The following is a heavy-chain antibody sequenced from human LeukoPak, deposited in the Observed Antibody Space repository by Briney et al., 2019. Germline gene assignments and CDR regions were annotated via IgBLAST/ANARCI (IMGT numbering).Heavy chain of an antibody. J-gene: IGHJ4*02. CDR1: GDSINSDY. D-gene: IGHD2-2*01. CDR3: ARGSGGYAPFDY. V-gene: IGHV4-59*01. CDR2: IYSSGST. Sequence: PSETLSLTCTVSGDSINSDYWSWIRQPPGKGLEWIGYIYSSGSTNYNPSLKSRVTISVHTSKNQLSLKLSSVTAADTAVYYCARGSGGYAPFDYWGQGILVTVSS.